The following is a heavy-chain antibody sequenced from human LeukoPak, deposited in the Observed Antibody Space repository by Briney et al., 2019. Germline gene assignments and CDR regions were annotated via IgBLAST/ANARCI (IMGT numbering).Heavy chain of an antibody. Sequence: SVKVSCKASGGTFSSYAISWARQAPGQGLEWMGGIIPIFGTANYAQKFQGRVTITADESTSTAYMELSSLRSEDTAVYYCARDIGVVVVPAALNDNWFDPWGQGTLVTVSS. CDR3: ARDIGVVVVPAALNDNWFDP. CDR1: GGTFSSYA. J-gene: IGHJ5*02. CDR2: IIPIFGTA. V-gene: IGHV1-69*13. D-gene: IGHD2-2*01.